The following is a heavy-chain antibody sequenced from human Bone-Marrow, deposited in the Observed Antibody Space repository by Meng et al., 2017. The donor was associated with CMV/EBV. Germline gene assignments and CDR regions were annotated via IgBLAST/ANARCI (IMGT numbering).Heavy chain of an antibody. CDR3: VRQVPATVFWFDP. Sequence: SGGSIASGGYSWSWIRQPPGKGLEWIGHTYPSGVTFYIPSLKSRVTMSLDRSKNQFSLKVASVTAADTAVYYCVRQVPATVFWFDPWGQGTLVTVSS. D-gene: IGHD2-2*01. J-gene: IGHJ5*02. V-gene: IGHV4-30-2*01. CDR1: GGSIASGGYS. CDR2: TYPSGVT.